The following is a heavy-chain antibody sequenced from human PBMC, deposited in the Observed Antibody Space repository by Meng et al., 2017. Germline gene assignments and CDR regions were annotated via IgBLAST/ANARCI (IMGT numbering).Heavy chain of an antibody. CDR1: GFTFSSYA. D-gene: IGHD1-26*01. CDR3: ARESGSYSRDYYYYGMDV. Sequence: QVQLVVAGGGLVQTGRSLRLSCAASGFTFSSYALHWVRQAPGKGLEWVAVISYEGSNKYYADSVKGRFTISRDNSKNTLYLQMNSLRAEDTAVYYCARESGSYSRDYYYYGMDVWGQGTTVTVSS. CDR2: ISYEGSNK. J-gene: IGHJ6*02. V-gene: IGHV3-30*04.